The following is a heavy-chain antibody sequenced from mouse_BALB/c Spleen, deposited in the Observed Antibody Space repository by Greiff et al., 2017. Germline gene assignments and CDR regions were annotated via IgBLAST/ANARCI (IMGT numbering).Heavy chain of an antibody. CDR1: GFSLSSFG. Sequence: EVKLVESGGGLVEPGGSRKLSCAASGFSLSSFGVHWVRQAPGKGLEWVAYMSIGSSTIYNADTVKGRFTIYSNNHKTNLFLQMTSLRSEDTATYYCARATVVASYYAMDYWGQGTSVTVSS. CDR2: MSIGSSTI. CDR3: ARATVVASYYAMDY. J-gene: IGHJ4*01. V-gene: IGHV5-17*02. D-gene: IGHD1-1*01.